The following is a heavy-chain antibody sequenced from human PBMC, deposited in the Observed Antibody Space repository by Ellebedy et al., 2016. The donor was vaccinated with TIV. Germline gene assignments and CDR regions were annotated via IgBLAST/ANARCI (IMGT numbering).Heavy chain of an antibody. CDR1: GFTFSDHY. Sequence: PGGSLRLSCAASGFTFSDHYMDWVRQAPGKGLEWVGRTRNKANSYTTEYAASVKGRLTISRDDSKNSLYLQMNSLKTEDKAVYYCVSPAGSSGYWEAFDIWGQGTMVTVSS. J-gene: IGHJ3*02. CDR3: VSPAGSSGYWEAFDI. CDR2: TRNKANSYTT. V-gene: IGHV3-72*01. D-gene: IGHD3-22*01.